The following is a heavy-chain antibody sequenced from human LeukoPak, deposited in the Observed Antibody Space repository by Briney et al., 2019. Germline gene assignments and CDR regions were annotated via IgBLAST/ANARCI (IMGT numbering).Heavy chain of an antibody. V-gene: IGHV4-59*12. CDR3: ARSFYDSSGYGAFDI. CDR1: GGSISSYY. D-gene: IGHD3-22*01. CDR2: IYYSGST. J-gene: IGHJ3*02. Sequence: SETLSLTCTVSGGSISSYYWSWIRQPPAKGLEWIGYIYYSGSTNYNPSLQSRVTISLDTSKNQFSLKLSSVTAADTAVYYCARSFYDSSGYGAFDIWGQGTMVTVSS.